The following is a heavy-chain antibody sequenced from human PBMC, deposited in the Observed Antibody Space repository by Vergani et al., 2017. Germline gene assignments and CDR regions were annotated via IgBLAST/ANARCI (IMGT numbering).Heavy chain of an antibody. J-gene: IGHJ4*02. CDR2: ISSNGGST. CDR1: GFTFSSYA. Sequence: EVQLVESGGGLVQPGGSLRLSCSASGFTFSSYAMHWVRQAPGKGLEYVSAISSNGGSTYYADSVKGRFTISRDNSKNTLYLQMSSLRAEDTAVYYCVKADSGYDWGSSQLGYFDYWGQGTLVTVSS. V-gene: IGHV3-64D*06. CDR3: VKADSGYDWGSSQLGYFDY. D-gene: IGHD5-12*01.